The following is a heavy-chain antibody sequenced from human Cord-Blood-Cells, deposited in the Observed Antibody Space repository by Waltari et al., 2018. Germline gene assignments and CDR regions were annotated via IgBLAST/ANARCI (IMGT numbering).Heavy chain of an antibody. CDR3: ARSANDFWSGYYFDY. Sequence: QLQLQESGPGLVKPSETLSLTCTVSGGSISSSSYYWGGIRQPPGKGLEWIGSIYYSGSTYYNPSLKSRVTISVDTSKNQFSLKLSSVTAADTAVYYCARSANDFWSGYYFDYWGQGTLVTVSS. CDR2: IYYSGST. CDR1: GGSISSSSYY. V-gene: IGHV4-39*01. J-gene: IGHJ4*02. D-gene: IGHD3-3*01.